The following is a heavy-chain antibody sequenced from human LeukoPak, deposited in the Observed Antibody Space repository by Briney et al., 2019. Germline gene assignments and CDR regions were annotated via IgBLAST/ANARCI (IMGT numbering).Heavy chain of an antibody. CDR3: ARYRLSDSPINWFDP. Sequence: ASVKVSCKASGYIFSSFSITWVRQAPGQGLEWMGWISAYNGNANYPEKLQGRVTMTTDTSTKTAYMELRSLRSDDTAVYYCARYRLSDSPINWFDPWGQGTLVTVSS. D-gene: IGHD3-22*01. J-gene: IGHJ5*02. CDR1: GYIFSSFS. CDR2: ISAYNGNA. V-gene: IGHV1-18*01.